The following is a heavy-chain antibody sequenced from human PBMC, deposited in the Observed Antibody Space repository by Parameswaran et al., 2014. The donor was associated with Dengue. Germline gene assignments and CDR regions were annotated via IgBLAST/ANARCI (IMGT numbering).Heavy chain of an antibody. Sequence: ESLKISCAVYGGSFSGYYWSWIRQPPGKGLEWIGEINHSGSTNYNPSLKSRVTISVDTSKNQFSLKLSSVTAADTAVYYCARGGHTRKGYCSSTSCYPFDYWGQGTLVTVSS. V-gene: IGHV4-34*01. CDR1: GGSFSGYY. CDR2: INHSGST. J-gene: IGHJ4*02. D-gene: IGHD2-2*01. CDR3: ARGGHTRKGYCSSTSCYPFDY.